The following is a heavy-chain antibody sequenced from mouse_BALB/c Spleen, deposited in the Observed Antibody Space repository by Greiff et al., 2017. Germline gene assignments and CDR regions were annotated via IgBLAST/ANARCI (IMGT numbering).Heavy chain of an antibody. D-gene: IGHD2-4*01. J-gene: IGHJ4*01. CDR1: GYSFTGYT. V-gene: IGHV1-18*01. CDR3: ARDMITTTGPYYAMDY. Sequence: EVQLQQSGPELVKPGASMKISCKASGYSFTGYTMNWVKQSHGKNLEWIGLINPYNGGTSYNQKFKGKATLNVDKSSSTAYMELLSLTSEDSAVYYCARDMITTTGPYYAMDYWGQGTSVTVSS. CDR2: INPYNGGT.